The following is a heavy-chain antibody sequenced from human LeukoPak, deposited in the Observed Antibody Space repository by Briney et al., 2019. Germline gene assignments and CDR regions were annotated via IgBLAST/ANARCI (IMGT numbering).Heavy chain of an antibody. V-gene: IGHV4-39*01. J-gene: IGHJ5*02. Sequence: SETLSLTCTVSGGSISSSSYYWGWIRQPPGKGLEWIGSIYYSGTTYYNPSLRSRVTISVDTSKNQFSLKLSSVTAADTAVYYCARQDSAIVYNWFDPWGQGTLVTVSS. CDR2: IYYSGTT. D-gene: IGHD2-2*02. CDR3: ARQDSAIVYNWFDP. CDR1: GGSISSSSYY.